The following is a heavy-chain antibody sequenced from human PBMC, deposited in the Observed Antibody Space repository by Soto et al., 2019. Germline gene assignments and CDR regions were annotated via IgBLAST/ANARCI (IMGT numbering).Heavy chain of an antibody. CDR1: GFIFRSYT. D-gene: IGHD4-17*01. J-gene: IGHJ4*02. CDR2: ISSSSSNI. Sequence: GSVRLSGAASGFIFRSYTMAWVRKAPGKGLEWVSSISSSSSNIEYADSVKGRFSVSRDNANNSLFLQINSLRDEDTAIYYCAREDYAGASPRCDYWGLGDLVTVSS. V-gene: IGHV3-21*04. CDR3: AREDYAGASPRCDY.